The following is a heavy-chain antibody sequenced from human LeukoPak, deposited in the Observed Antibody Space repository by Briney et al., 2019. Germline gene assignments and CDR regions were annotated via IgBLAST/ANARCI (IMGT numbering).Heavy chain of an antibody. D-gene: IGHD4-11*01. CDR2: INPSGSST. Sequence: AAVKVSCKASGYTFTSYYMHWVRQAPGQGLEWMGIINPSGSSTSYAQKFHGRVTMARDMSTSTVYMELSSLRSEDTAVYYCARDRSNYGWLDPWGQGTLVTVSS. J-gene: IGHJ5*02. CDR1: GYTFTSYY. CDR3: ARDRSNYGWLDP. V-gene: IGHV1-46*01.